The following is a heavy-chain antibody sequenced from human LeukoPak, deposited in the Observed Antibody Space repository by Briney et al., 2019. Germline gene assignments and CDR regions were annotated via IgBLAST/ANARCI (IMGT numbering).Heavy chain of an antibody. CDR2: ISGSGDST. D-gene: IGHD6-13*01. V-gene: IGHV3-23*01. J-gene: IGHJ4*02. CDR3: AKAFCSISQQLFDY. CDR1: GFTFSSFV. Sequence: GGSLRLSCAASGFTFSSFVMSWVRQAPGKGLEWVSAISGSGDSTYYADSVKGRFTVSRDLSRNTLYLHLNSLRAEDTAVYYCAKAFCSISQQLFDYWGQGTLVTVSS.